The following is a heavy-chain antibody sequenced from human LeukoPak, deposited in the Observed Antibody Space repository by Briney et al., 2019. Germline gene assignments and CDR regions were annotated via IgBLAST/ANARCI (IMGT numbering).Heavy chain of an antibody. CDR1: GFTFDDYA. D-gene: IGHD3-3*01. CDR2: ISGDGGST. J-gene: IGHJ6*03. V-gene: IGHV3-43*02. Sequence: GGSLRLSCAASGFTFDDYAMHWVRQAPGKGLEWVSLISGDGGSTYYADSVKGRFTISRDNSKNSLYLQMNSLRTEDTALCYCANLGYDFWSGYYTRYYYYMDVWGKGTTVTVSS. CDR3: ANLGYDFWSGYYTRYYYYMDV.